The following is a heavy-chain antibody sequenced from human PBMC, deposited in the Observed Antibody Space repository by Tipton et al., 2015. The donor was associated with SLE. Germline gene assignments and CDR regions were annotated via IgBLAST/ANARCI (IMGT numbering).Heavy chain of an antibody. V-gene: IGHV4-39*07. Sequence: TLSLTCTVSGGSISSSSYYWSWIRQPPGKGLEWIGEINHSGSTNYNPSLKSRVTISVDTSKNQFSLKLSSVTAADTAVYYCGGGPLFDYWGQGTLVTVSS. D-gene: IGHD6-25*01. CDR2: INHSGST. CDR1: GGSISSSSYY. CDR3: GGGPLFDY. J-gene: IGHJ4*02.